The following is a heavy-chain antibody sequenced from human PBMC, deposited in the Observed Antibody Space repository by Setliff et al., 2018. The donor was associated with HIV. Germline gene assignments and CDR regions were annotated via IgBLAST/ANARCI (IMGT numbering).Heavy chain of an antibody. CDR3: VRGYRSDWNSWLDA. Sequence: ASVKVSCKASGYTFNNYYIHWVRQAPGQGLEWMGILNPSEGTTSFAQKFQGRVTMNRDTSTSTVYMDLSSLIADDTAVYYCVRGYRSDWNSWLDAWGQGTRVTVSS. J-gene: IGHJ5*02. D-gene: IGHD6-19*01. CDR1: GYTFNNYY. V-gene: IGHV1-46*02. CDR2: LNPSEGTT.